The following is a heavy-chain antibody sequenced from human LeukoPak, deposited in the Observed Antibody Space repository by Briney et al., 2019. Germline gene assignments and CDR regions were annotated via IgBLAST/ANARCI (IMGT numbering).Heavy chain of an antibody. D-gene: IGHD1-26*01. J-gene: IGHJ5*02. CDR3: ARGASGSYYRDWFDP. CDR1: GYIFTVYY. V-gene: IGHV1-2*02. CDR2: INPNSDDT. Sequence: ASVKVSCKASGYIFTVYYMHWVRQAPGQGLEWMGWINPNSDDTNYAQKFQVRVTMTRDTSISTAYMEVSRLTSDDTAVYYCARGASGSYYRDWFDPWGQGTLVTVSS.